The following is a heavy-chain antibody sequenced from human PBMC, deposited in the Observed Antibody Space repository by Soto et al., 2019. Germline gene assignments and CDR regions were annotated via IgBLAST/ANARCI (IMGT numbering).Heavy chain of an antibody. CDR3: ARVPDSSLGTMDV. CDR2: MFPGDSDT. D-gene: IGHD6-19*01. J-gene: IGHJ6*02. Sequence: PGESLKISCKGSGYSFTTYWIGGVRQLPGQGLEWMGVMFPGDSDTRYSPSFQGQVTMSADPSTNTAYLEWSSLKAADSAMYYCARVPDSSLGTMDVWGQGTTVTVSS. V-gene: IGHV5-51*01. CDR1: GYSFTTYW.